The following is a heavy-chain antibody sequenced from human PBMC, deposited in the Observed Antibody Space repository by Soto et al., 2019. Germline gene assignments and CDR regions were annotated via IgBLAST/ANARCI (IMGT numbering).Heavy chain of an antibody. D-gene: IGHD3-22*01. V-gene: IGHV1-69*13. Sequence: SVKVSCKASGGTFSSYAISWVRQAPGQGLEWMGGIIPIFGTANYAQKFQGRVTITADEPTSTAYMELSSLRSEDTAVYYCARDPGYYDSSGYYYVRYFDYWGQGTLVTVSS. CDR3: ARDPGYYDSSGYYYVRYFDY. J-gene: IGHJ4*02. CDR1: GGTFSSYA. CDR2: IIPIFGTA.